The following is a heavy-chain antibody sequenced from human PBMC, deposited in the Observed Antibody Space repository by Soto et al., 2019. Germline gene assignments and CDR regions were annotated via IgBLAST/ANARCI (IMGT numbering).Heavy chain of an antibody. V-gene: IGHV3-23*01. CDR1: GFTFSSYA. CDR2: ISGSGGST. D-gene: IGHD6-13*01. CDR3: AKDSPTSYIAAAGTAHVDYYYYYYMDV. J-gene: IGHJ6*03. Sequence: EVQLLESGGGLVQPGGSLRLSCAASGFTFSSYAMSWVRQAPGKGLEWVSAISGSGGSTYYADSVKGRFTISRDNSKNTLYLQMNSLRAEDTAVYYCAKDSPTSYIAAAGTAHVDYYYYYYMDVWGTGTTVTVSS.